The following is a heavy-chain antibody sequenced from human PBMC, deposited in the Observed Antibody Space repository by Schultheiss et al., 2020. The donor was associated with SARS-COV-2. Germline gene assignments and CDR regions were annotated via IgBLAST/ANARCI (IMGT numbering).Heavy chain of an antibody. CDR2: IYTSGST. D-gene: IGHD3-10*01. Sequence: SETLSLTCTVSGYSISSGYYWSWIRQPAGKGLEWIGRIYTSGSTYYNPSLKSRVTISVDTSKNQFSLKLSSVTAADTAVYYCARDALSLLWFGELSDHDYWGQGTLVTVSS. V-gene: IGHV4-38-2*02. CDR3: ARDALSLLWFGELSDHDY. CDR1: GYSISSGYY. J-gene: IGHJ4*02.